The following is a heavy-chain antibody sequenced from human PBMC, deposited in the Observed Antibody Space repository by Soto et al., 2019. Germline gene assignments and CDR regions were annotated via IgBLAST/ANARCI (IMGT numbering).Heavy chain of an antibody. CDR1: GGTFSSYA. J-gene: IGHJ4*02. CDR3: VRVLNRIGDY. CDR2: IVPIFGTA. D-gene: IGHD3-3*01. Sequence: SVKVSCKASGGTFSSYAISWVRQAPGQGLEWMGGIVPIFGTANYAQKFQGRVTITADESTSTIYMELSSLRFEDTAVYYCVRVLNRIGDYWGQGVLVTVSS. V-gene: IGHV1-69*13.